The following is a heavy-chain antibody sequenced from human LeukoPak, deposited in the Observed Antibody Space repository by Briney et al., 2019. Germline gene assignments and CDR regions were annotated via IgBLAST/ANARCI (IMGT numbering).Heavy chain of an antibody. CDR2: IRYDGNNK. CDR1: GFTFSNYG. V-gene: IGHV3-30*02. CDR3: AKGYYDYVWGSYYFDY. J-gene: IGHJ4*02. Sequence: GGSLRLTCAASGFTFSNYGMHWVRQAPGKGLEWVAFIRYDGNNKYYRDSVKGRFTISRDNSKNTLYLQMNSLRAEDTAVYYCAKGYYDYVWGSYYFDYWGQGTLVTVSS. D-gene: IGHD3-16*01.